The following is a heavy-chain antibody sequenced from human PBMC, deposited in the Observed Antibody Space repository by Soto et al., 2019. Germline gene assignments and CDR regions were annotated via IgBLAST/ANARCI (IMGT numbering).Heavy chain of an antibody. CDR2: IIPISGAV. V-gene: IGHV1-69*01. D-gene: IGHD5-18*01. J-gene: IGHJ5*02. Sequence: QVQLVQSGAEVKKPGSSVKVSCKASGGTFTNYAINWVRQAPGQGLEWMGGIIPISGAVNYAQKFQGRVTITADESTSTVDMALSSLRAENTAVYYCARTATAYNWSDLWGQGTLVTVSS. CDR3: ARTATAYNWSDL. CDR1: GGTFTNYA.